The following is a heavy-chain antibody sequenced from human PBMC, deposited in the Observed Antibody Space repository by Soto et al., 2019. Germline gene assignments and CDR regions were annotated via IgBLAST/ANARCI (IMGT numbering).Heavy chain of an antibody. D-gene: IGHD3-22*01. CDR3: AKGGPYDSRGYTYFDY. J-gene: IGHJ4*02. CDR1: GFTFRNYA. CDR2: INSQGTTT. V-gene: IGHV3-23*01. Sequence: PGGSLRLSCAASGFTFRNYAVSWVRQAPGKGLEWVSAINSQGTTTYYADSMKGRFTISRDNSKKTLYLQVNSLRADDTAIYFCAKGGPYDSRGYTYFDYWGQGTLVTVSS.